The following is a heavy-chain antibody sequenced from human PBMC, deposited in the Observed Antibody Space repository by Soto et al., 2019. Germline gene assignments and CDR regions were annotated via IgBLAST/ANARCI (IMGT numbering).Heavy chain of an antibody. CDR2: ISAYNGNT. J-gene: IGHJ5*02. CDR1: GYPFTSYG. V-gene: IGHV1-18*01. CDR3: ARDGVVVAANNWFDP. Sequence: ASVKVSCKASGYPFTSYGISWVRQAPGQGLEWMGWISAYNGNTNYAQKLQGRVTMTTDTSTSTAYMELRSLRSDDTAVYYCARDGVVVAANNWFDPWGQGTLVTVSS. D-gene: IGHD2-15*01.